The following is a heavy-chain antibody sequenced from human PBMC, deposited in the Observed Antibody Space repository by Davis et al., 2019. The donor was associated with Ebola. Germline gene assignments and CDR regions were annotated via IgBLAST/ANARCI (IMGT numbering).Heavy chain of an antibody. CDR1: GFTFSSYA. CDR2: ISYDGSNK. V-gene: IGHV3-30*04. J-gene: IGHJ4*02. Sequence: PGGSLRLSCAASGFTFSSYAMHWVRQAPGKGLEWVAVISYDGSNKYYADSVKGRFTISRDNSKNTLYLQMNSLRAEDTAVYYCARGGIFDYWGQGTLVTVSS. CDR3: ARGGIFDY.